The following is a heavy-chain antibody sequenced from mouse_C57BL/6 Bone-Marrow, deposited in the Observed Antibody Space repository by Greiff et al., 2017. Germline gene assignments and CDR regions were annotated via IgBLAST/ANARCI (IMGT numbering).Heavy chain of an antibody. CDR3: ARARYWYFDV. CDR2: IYPRSGNT. CDR1: GYTFTSYG. V-gene: IGHV1-81*01. Sequence: VQLQQSGAELARPGASVKLSCKASGYTFTSYGISWVKQRPGQGLEWIGEIYPRSGNTYYNEKFKGKATLTADKSSSTAYMELRSLTSEDSAVYFCARARYWYFDVWGTGNTVTVSS. J-gene: IGHJ1*03.